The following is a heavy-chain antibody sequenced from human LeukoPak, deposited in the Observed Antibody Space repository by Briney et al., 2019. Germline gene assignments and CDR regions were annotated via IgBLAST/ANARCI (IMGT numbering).Heavy chain of an antibody. Sequence: ASVKVSCKASGYTFTRFYIHWVRQAPGQGLEWMGMINPSGDTTNYAQKFQGRIAMTRDTSTSTVYMELSSLRSEDTAVYYCARGAWAVVAATPSWYYYYYMDVWGKGTTVTVSS. D-gene: IGHD2-15*01. CDR3: ARGAWAVVAATPSWYYYYYMDV. V-gene: IGHV1-46*01. J-gene: IGHJ6*03. CDR2: INPSGDTT. CDR1: GYTFTRFY.